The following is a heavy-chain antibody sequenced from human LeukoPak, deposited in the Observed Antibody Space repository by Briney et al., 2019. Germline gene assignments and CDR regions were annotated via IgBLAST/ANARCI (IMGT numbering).Heavy chain of an antibody. D-gene: IGHD5-18*01. V-gene: IGHV4-34*01. CDR2: INHSGST. CDR3: ARDSLIIQLWESYYFDY. CDR1: GGSFSGYY. J-gene: IGHJ4*02. Sequence: SETLSLTCAVYGGSFSGYYWSWIRQPPGKGLEWIGEINHSGSTNYNPSLKSRVTISVDTSKNQFSLKLSSVTAADTAVYYCARDSLIIQLWESYYFDYWGQGTLVTVSS.